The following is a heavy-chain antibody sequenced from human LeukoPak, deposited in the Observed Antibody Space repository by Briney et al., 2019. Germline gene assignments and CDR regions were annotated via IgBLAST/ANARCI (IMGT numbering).Heavy chain of an antibody. D-gene: IGHD2-15*01. CDR3: ARARICSGGSCYSDPLDY. CDR2: IIPIFGTA. V-gene: IGHV1-69*13. J-gene: IGHJ4*02. CDR1: GYTFSSYY. Sequence: SVKVSCKASGYTFSSYYMHWVRQAPGQGLEWMGGIIPIFGTANYAQKFQGRVTITADESTSTAYMELSSLRSEDTAVYYCARARICSGGSCYSDPLDYWGQGTLVTVSS.